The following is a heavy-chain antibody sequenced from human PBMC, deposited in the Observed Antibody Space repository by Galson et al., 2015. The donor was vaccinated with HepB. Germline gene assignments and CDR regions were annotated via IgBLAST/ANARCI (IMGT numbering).Heavy chain of an antibody. V-gene: IGHV4-31*03. CDR3: ARDRGSSWHEDSNYFDY. Sequence: TLSLTCTVSGGSISSGGYYWSWIRQHPGKGLEWIGYIYYSGSTYYNPSLKSRVTISVNTSKNQFSLKLSSVTAADTAVYYCARDRGSSWHEDSNYFDYWGQGTLVTVSS. J-gene: IGHJ4*02. CDR2: IYYSGST. CDR1: GGSISSGGYY. D-gene: IGHD6-13*01.